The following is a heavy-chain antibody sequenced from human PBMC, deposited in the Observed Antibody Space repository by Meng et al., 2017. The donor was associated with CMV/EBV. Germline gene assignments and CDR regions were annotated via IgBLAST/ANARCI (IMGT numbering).Heavy chain of an antibody. CDR1: GGTFSSYA. V-gene: IGHV1-69*12. D-gene: IGHD2-21*02. J-gene: IGHJ4*02. CDR2: IIPIFGTA. Sequence: QVQLFQSGAGVEKPGSLVKVSGKASGGTFSSYAISWVRQAPGQGLGWMGGIIPIFGTANYAQKFQGRVTITADESTSTAYMELSSLRSEDTAVYYCARGGDWSPTWTIDYWDQGTLVTVYS. CDR3: ARGGDWSPTWTIDY.